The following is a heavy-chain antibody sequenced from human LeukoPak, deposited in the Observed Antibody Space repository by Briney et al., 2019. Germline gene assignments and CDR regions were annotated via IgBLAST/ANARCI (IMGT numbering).Heavy chain of an antibody. CDR2: ISSSSSTI. CDR3: ARGWSSGYTKDY. J-gene: IGHJ4*02. D-gene: IGHD3-22*01. CDR1: GFTFSSYS. Sequence: GGSLRLSCAASGFTFSSYSIDWVRQAPGKGLEWLSYISSSSSTIYYADSVKGRFTISRDNAKNSVYLQMNSLRAEATAVHYWARGWSSGYTKDYWGQGTLVTVSS. V-gene: IGHV3-48*04.